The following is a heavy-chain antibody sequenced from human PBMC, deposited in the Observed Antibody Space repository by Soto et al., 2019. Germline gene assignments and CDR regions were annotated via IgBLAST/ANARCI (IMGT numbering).Heavy chain of an antibody. CDR2: IYYSGST. CDR1: GGSISSGGYY. V-gene: IGHV4-61*08. CDR3: ARGRLYYDILTGYYNLDPFDY. J-gene: IGHJ4*02. Sequence: PSETLSLTCTVSGGSISSGGYYWSWIRQHPGKGLEWIGYIYYSGSTNYNPSLKSRVTISVDTSKNQFSLKLSSVTAADTAVYYCARGRLYYDILTGYYNLDPFDYWGQGTLVTVSS. D-gene: IGHD3-9*01.